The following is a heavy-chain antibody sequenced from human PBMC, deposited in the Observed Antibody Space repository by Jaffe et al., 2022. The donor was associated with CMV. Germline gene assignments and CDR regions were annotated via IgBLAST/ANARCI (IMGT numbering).Heavy chain of an antibody. CDR1: GFNFRSYG. J-gene: IGHJ3*02. CDR3: VRDVGGSFSAYAYAFDM. D-gene: IGHD5-12*01. Sequence: QVQLVESGGGVFQPGRSLRLSCAASGFNFRSYGMHWVRQAPGKGLEWVAVIWFNGSEKYYADSVKGRFTISRDNSKNTLYLQMNSLRVEDTAVYYCVRDVGGSFSAYAYAFDMWGQGTMVTVSS. V-gene: IGHV3-33*01. CDR2: IWFNGSEK.